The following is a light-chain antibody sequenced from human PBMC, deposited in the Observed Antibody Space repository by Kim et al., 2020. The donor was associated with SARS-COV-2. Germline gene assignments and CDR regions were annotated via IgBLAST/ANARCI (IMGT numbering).Light chain of an antibody. V-gene: IGLV1-40*01. CDR2: GNS. J-gene: IGLJ2*01. CDR1: SSNTGAVYA. Sequence: RVTTTCSARSSNTGAVYAVHWYQQLPGTAPKLLIYGNSNRPSGVPDRFSGSKSGTSASLAITGLQSEDEADYYCEAYDSSLSGVVFGAGTKVTVL. CDR3: EAYDSSLSGVV.